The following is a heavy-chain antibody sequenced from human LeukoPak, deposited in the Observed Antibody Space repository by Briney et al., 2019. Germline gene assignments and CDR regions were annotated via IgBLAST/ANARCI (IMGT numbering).Heavy chain of an antibody. V-gene: IGHV4-59*01. J-gene: IGHJ5*02. Sequence: SETLSLTCTVSGGSISSYYWSWIRQPPGKGLEWMGYISYSGSTNYNPSLKSRVTISLDTSKNQVSLKLSSVTAADTAVYYCARGPSGSYYWWFDPWGQGTLVTVSS. CDR1: GGSISSYY. CDR3: ARGPSGSYYWWFDP. D-gene: IGHD1-26*01. CDR2: ISYSGST.